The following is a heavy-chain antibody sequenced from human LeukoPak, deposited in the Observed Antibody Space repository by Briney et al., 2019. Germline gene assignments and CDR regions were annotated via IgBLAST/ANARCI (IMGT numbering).Heavy chain of an antibody. CDR2: INHSGST. D-gene: IGHD2-15*01. V-gene: IGHV4-34*01. Sequence: PSETLSLTCAVYGGSFSGYYWSWIRQPPGKGLEWIGEINHSGSTNYNPSLKSRVTISVDTSKNQFSLKLSSVTAADTAVYYCAREVDRSFGYWGQGNLVTVSS. CDR3: AREVDRSFGY. CDR1: GGSFSGYY. J-gene: IGHJ4*02.